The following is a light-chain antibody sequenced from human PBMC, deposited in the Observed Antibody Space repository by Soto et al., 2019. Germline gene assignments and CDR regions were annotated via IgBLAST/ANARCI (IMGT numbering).Light chain of an antibody. CDR2: GAS. CDR1: QSVSSK. V-gene: IGKV3-15*01. J-gene: IGKJ1*01. CDR3: KQYNSWLLT. Sequence: EIAMTQSPATLSVSPGEGATLSCRPRQSVSSKLACYQQKPGQAPRLLIYGASTRATGIPARFSGSGSGTEFTLIISSLQSEASAVYSCKQYNSWLLTFGQGTKVDIK.